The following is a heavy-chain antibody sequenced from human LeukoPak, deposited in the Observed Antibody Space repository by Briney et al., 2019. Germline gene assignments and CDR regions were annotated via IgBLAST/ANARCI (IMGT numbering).Heavy chain of an antibody. J-gene: IGHJ6*03. V-gene: IGHV1-2*02. CDR1: GYTFTGYY. Sequence: ASVKVSCKASGYTFTGYYMHWVRQAPGQGLEWMGWINPNSGGTNYAQKFQGRVTMTRDTSISTAYMELSRLRSDDTAVYYCARAAYSSGWFRGNYYYYMDVWGKGTTVTVSS. CDR3: ARAAYSSGWFRGNYYYYMDV. CDR2: INPNSGGT. D-gene: IGHD6-19*01.